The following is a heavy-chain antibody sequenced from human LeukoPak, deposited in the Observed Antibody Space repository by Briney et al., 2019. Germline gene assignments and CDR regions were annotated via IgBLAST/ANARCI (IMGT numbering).Heavy chain of an antibody. CDR1: GFTFSTYG. J-gene: IGHJ6*04. CDR3: AELGITMIGDV. CDR2: ISSSGSTI. D-gene: IGHD3-10*02. Sequence: GGSLRLSCVASGFTFSTYGMSWVRQAPGKGLEWVSYISSSGSTIYYADSVKGRFTISRDNAKNSLYLQMNSLRAEDTAVYYCAELGITMIGDVWGKGTTVTISS. V-gene: IGHV3-48*04.